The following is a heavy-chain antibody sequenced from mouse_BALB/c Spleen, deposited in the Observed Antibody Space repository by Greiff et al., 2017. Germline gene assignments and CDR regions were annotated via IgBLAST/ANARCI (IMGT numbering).Heavy chain of an antibody. CDR2: ISSGSSTI. CDR1: GFTFSSFG. V-gene: IGHV5-17*02. Sequence: DVKVVESGGGLVQPGGSRKLSCAASGFTFSSFGMHWVRQAPEKGLEWVAYISSGSSTIYYADTVKGRFTISRDNPKNTLFLQMTSLRSEDTAMYYCARGGMDYWGQGTSVTVSS. CDR3: ARGGMDY. J-gene: IGHJ4*01.